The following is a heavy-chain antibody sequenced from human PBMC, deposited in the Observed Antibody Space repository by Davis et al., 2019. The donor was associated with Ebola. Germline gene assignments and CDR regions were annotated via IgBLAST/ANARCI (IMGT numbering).Heavy chain of an antibody. CDR3: AKGGSGWPSDYSYGMGV. J-gene: IGHJ6*04. D-gene: IGHD6-19*01. V-gene: IGHV3-23*01. CDR1: GFIVGSNY. CDR2: ITSSGGST. Sequence: GGSLRLSCAASGFIVGSNYMTWVRQAPGKGLEWVSAITSSGGSTYYADSVKGRFTISRDNSKNTLYLQMNSLTVEDTAVYYCAKGGSGWPSDYSYGMGVWGKGTTVTVSS.